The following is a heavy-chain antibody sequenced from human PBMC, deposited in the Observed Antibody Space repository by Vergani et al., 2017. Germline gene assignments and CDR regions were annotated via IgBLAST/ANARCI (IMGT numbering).Heavy chain of an antibody. CDR1: GGSISSYY. CDR3: AGVRARITIFDN. D-gene: IGHD3-3*01. J-gene: IGHJ5*01. CDR2: IYYSGST. Sequence: QVQLQESGPGLVKPSETLSLTCTVPGGSISSYYWSWIRQPPGKGLEWIGYIYYSGSTNYNPSLKSRVTISVDTTKNQFSLKLSSATAADTAVYYCAGVRARITIFDNWGQGTLVTVSS. V-gene: IGHV4-59*01.